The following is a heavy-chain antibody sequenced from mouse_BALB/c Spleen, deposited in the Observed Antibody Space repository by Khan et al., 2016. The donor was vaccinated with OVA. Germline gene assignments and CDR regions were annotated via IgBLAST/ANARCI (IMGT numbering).Heavy chain of an antibody. V-gene: IGHV1S56*01. Sequence: QVQLQQSGRELVKPGTSVKMSCKASGYSFISYYIHWVKQRPGQGLEWIGWIFPVDGRSKYNEKFKGKTALTADKSSSTAYMLLSSLTSEDSAIYFLAISKYGRHWYVDVWGAGTTVTVSS. CDR2: IFPVDGRS. D-gene: IGHD2-1*01. J-gene: IGHJ1*01. CDR3: AISKYGRHWYVDV. CDR1: GYSFISYY.